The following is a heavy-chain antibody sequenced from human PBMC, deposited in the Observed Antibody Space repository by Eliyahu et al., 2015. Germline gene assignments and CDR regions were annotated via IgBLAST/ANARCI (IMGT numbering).Heavy chain of an antibody. Sequence: QVQLHESGPGQVKPSGTLSLXCXVSGAPISSGFYWGWIRQSPGKGLELIAYIYHTGTTFYNXSLKSRVTISVVPSENQFSLELRSVSAADTAVYYCVRVGIRDGWFDPWGQGTLVTVSS. CDR3: VRVGIRDGWFDP. CDR1: GAPISSGFY. V-gene: IGHV4-38-2*01. J-gene: IGHJ5*02. D-gene: IGHD2-21*01. CDR2: IYHTGTT.